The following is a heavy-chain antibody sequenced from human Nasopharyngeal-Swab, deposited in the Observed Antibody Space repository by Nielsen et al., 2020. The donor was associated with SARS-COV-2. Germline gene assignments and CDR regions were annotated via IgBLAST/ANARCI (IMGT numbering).Heavy chain of an antibody. CDR2: INPNSGGT. V-gene: IGHV1-2*06. Sequence: WVRQAPGQGLEWMGRINPNSGGTNYAQKFQGRVTMTRDTSISTAYMELSRLRSDDTAVYYCARGVRGGSYLLNFDYWGQGTLVTVSS. D-gene: IGHD1-26*01. J-gene: IGHJ4*02. CDR3: ARGVRGGSYLLNFDY.